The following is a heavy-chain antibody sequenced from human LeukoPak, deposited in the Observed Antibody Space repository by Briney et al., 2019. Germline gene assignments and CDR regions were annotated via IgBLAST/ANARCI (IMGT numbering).Heavy chain of an antibody. CDR1: GFTFRSYG. J-gene: IGHJ4*02. V-gene: IGHV3-30*03. CDR2: ISYDGSNK. Sequence: GGSLRLSCAASGFTFRSYGMHWVRQAPGKGLEWVAVISYDGSNKHYVDSVKGRFSISRDNSKNTVYLQMNSLRAEDTAVYYCARRDYGSGSFFGIDYWGQGTLVTVSS. D-gene: IGHD3-10*01. CDR3: ARRDYGSGSFFGIDY.